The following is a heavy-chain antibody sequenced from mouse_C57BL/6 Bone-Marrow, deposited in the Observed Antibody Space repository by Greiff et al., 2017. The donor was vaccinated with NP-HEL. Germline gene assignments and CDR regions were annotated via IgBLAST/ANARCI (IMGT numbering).Heavy chain of an antibody. J-gene: IGHJ2*01. V-gene: IGHV14-4*01. CDR2: IDPENGDT. Sequence: VQLQQSGAELVRPGASVKLSCTASGFNIKDDYMHWVKQRPEQGLEWIGWIDPENGDTEYASKFQGKATITADTSSNTAYLQLSSLTSEDTAVYDCTTALYGNYLDYWGQGTTLTVSS. D-gene: IGHD2-1*01. CDR3: TTALYGNYLDY. CDR1: GFNIKDDY.